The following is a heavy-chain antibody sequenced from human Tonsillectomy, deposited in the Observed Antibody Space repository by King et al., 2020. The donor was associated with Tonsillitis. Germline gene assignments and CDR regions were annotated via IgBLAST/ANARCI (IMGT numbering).Heavy chain of an antibody. CDR2: ISFDGSRK. Sequence: VQLVESGGGVVQPGRSLRLSCAASGFTFSNYGMYWVRQAPGKGLEWGAVISFDGSRKYYADSVKGRFTISRDNSKKTLYLQMNSLRVEDTAVYYCATPPFEDRGGDLHWDYYYDVDVWGQGTTVSVSS. J-gene: IGHJ6*02. CDR3: ATPPFEDRGGDLHWDYYYDVDV. CDR1: GFTFSNYG. V-gene: IGHV3-30*03. D-gene: IGHD2-21*02.